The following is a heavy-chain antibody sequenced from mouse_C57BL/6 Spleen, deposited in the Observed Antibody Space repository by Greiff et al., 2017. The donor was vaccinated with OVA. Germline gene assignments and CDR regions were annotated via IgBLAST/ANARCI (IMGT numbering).Heavy chain of an antibody. CDR2: IDPETGGT. CDR3: TRKLGLWYFDV. J-gene: IGHJ1*03. D-gene: IGHD4-1*01. CDR1: GYTFTDYE. V-gene: IGHV1-15*01. Sequence: VQLQESGAELVRPGASVTLSCKASGYTFTDYEMHWVKQTPVHGLEWIGAIDPETGGTAYNQKFKGKAILTADKSSSTAYMELRSLTSEDSAVYYCTRKLGLWYFDVWGTGTTVTVSS.